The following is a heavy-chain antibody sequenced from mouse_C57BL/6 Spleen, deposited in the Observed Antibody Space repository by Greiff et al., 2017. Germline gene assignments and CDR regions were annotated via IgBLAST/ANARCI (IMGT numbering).Heavy chain of an antibody. J-gene: IGHJ3*01. CDR1: GYTFTDYY. CDR3: ARRGYSNPWLAY. Sequence: VQLQQSGPVLVKPGASVKMSCKASGYTFTDYYMNWVKQSHGKSLEWIGVINPYNGGTSYNQKFKGKATLTVDKSSSTAYMELNSLTSEDSAVXYCARRGYSNPWLAYWGQGTLVTVSA. V-gene: IGHV1-19*01. D-gene: IGHD2-5*01. CDR2: INPYNGGT.